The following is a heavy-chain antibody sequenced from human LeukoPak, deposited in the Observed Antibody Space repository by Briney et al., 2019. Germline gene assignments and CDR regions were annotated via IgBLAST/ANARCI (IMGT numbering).Heavy chain of an antibody. CDR1: GFTFSTFG. Sequence: GGSLRLSCAASGFTFSTFGMHWVRQAPGKGLEWVAVISDDGTYTYYIDSVKGRFTISRDNSKNTLFLQMNGLRAEDTAVYYSAKSGGYCTNGICYHFDYWGQGTLVTVSS. CDR2: ISDDGTYT. D-gene: IGHD2-8*01. V-gene: IGHV3-30*18. J-gene: IGHJ4*02. CDR3: AKSGGYCTNGICYHFDY.